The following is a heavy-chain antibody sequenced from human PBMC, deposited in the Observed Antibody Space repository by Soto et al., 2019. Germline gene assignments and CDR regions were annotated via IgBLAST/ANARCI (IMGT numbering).Heavy chain of an antibody. V-gene: IGHV3-33*01. CDR2: IWYDGSNK. CDR1: GFTFSSYG. D-gene: IGHD3-22*01. Sequence: QVQLVESGGGVVQPGRSLRLSCAASGFTFSSYGMHWVRQAPGKGLEWVAVIWYDGSNKYYADSVKGRFTISRDNSKNTLYMQMNCLRAEDTAVYYWARDKMDYYDSSGYSSFADYWGQGTLVTVSS. CDR3: ARDKMDYYDSSGYSSFADY. J-gene: IGHJ4*02.